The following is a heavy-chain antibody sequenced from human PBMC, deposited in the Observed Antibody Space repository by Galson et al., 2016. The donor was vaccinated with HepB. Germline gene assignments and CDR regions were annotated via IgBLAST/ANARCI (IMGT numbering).Heavy chain of an antibody. Sequence: SVKVSCKASGYAFTDYYLHWVRQAPGQGLEWVGIINPSGGSTSYAQIFQGRVTMTGDTSRNTVLMELSSLKSDDTAVHYCVRGYDYGDYFDYWGHGTRVIDSS. D-gene: IGHD4-17*01. V-gene: IGHV1-46*01. CDR1: GYAFTDYY. CDR2: INPSGGST. CDR3: VRGYDYGDYFDY. J-gene: IGHJ4*01.